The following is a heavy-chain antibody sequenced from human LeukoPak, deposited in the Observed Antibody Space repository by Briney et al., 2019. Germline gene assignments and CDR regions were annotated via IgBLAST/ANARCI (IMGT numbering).Heavy chain of an antibody. D-gene: IGHD6-13*01. CDR1: GLTFSGSA. V-gene: IGHV3-73*01. CDR2: IRSKANSYAT. Sequence: GGSLRLSCAASGLTFSGSAMHWVRQASGEGVEWVGRIRSKANSYATAYAASVKGRFTISRDDSKNTAYLQMNSLKTEDTAVYYCTRHLWSGIAAGVNYFDYWGQGTLVTVSS. CDR3: TRHLWSGIAAGVNYFDY. J-gene: IGHJ4*02.